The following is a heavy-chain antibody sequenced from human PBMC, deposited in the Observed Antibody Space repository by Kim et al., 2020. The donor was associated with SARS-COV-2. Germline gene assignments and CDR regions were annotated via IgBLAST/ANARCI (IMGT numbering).Heavy chain of an antibody. CDR1: GFTFDDYA. J-gene: IGHJ4*02. CDR2: ISWNSGSI. Sequence: GGSLRLSCAASGFTFDDYAMHWVRQAPGKGLEWVSGISWNSGSIGYADSVKGRFTISKDNAKNSLYLQMNSLRAEDTALYYCVKSARAVAGPFDYWGQGTLVTVSS. CDR3: VKSARAVAGPFDY. D-gene: IGHD6-19*01. V-gene: IGHV3-9*01.